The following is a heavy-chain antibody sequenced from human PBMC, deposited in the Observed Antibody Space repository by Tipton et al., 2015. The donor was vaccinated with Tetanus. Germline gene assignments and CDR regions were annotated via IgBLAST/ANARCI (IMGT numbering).Heavy chain of an antibody. CDR3: ARPSTTVTPRAFDV. CDR1: GDAISTNSYF. V-gene: IGHV4-39*01. J-gene: IGHJ3*01. Sequence: TLSLTCIVSGDAISTNSYFWGWIRQPPGKGLEWVGTITYSGSTYYNPSLESRVTISLDTSKNRFSLKLTSVTAADAAVYYCARPSTTVTPRAFDVWGQGTMVTVSS. D-gene: IGHD4-17*01. CDR2: ITYSGST.